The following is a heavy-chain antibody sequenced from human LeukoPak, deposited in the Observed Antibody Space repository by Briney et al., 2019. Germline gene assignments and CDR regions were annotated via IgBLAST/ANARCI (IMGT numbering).Heavy chain of an antibody. CDR1: GGSISSGGYS. J-gene: IGHJ5*02. V-gene: IGHV4-30-4*07. CDR3: ARARVSSSSRWFDP. CDR2: IYYSGST. D-gene: IGHD6-6*01. Sequence: SETLSLTCAVSGGSISSGGYSWSWIRQPPGKGLEWIGYIYYSGSTYYNPSLKSRVTISVDTSKNQFSLKLSSVTAADTAVYYCARARVSSSSRWFDPWGQGTLVTVSS.